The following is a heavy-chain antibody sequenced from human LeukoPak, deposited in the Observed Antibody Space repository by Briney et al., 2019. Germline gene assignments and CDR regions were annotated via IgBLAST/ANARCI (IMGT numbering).Heavy chain of an antibody. CDR1: GGSFSGYY. Sequence: SETLSLTCAVYGGSFSGYYWSWIRQPPGKGLEWIGEINHSGSTNYNPSLKSRVTISVDTSKNQFSLKLSSVTAADTAVYYCARAGGVVGATTNFDYWGQGTLVTVSS. CDR3: ARAGGVVGATTNFDY. CDR2: INHSGST. V-gene: IGHV4-34*01. D-gene: IGHD1-26*01. J-gene: IGHJ4*02.